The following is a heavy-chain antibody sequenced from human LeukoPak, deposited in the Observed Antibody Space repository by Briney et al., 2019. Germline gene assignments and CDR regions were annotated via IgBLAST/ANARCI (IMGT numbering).Heavy chain of an antibody. Sequence: ASVKVSCKPSGCTINDYAVYWVRQAPGQGLEWMGGIIPVFGTTSYAQKFQGRVTITTDESTSTAYMELSSLRSEDTAVYYCARALGVVVLGYYFDFSGQGTLVTVSS. J-gene: IGHJ4*02. CDR3: ARALGVVVLGYYFDF. V-gene: IGHV1-69*05. CDR2: IIPVFGTT. CDR1: GCTINDYA. D-gene: IGHD3-22*01.